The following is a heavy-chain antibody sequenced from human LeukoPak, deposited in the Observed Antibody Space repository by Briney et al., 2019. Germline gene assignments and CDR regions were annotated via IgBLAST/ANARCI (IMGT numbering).Heavy chain of an antibody. CDR2: ISWNSGSI. V-gene: IGHV3-9*01. Sequence: PGGSLRLSCAASGFTFDDYAMHWVRQAPGKGLEWVSGISWNSGSIGYADSVKGRFTISRDSAKNSLYLQMNSLRAEDTALYYCAKSRGYSYYFDYWGQGTLVTVSS. D-gene: IGHD5-18*01. J-gene: IGHJ4*02. CDR3: AKSRGYSYYFDY. CDR1: GFTFDDYA.